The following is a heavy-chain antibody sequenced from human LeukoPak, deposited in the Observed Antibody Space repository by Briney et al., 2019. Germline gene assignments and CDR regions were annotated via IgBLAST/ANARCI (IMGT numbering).Heavy chain of an antibody. CDR2: IYPGDSDT. D-gene: IGHD5-18*01. CDR3: ARHAQDTAMVSWLDP. Sequence: GASLKISCNGSGYSFTSYWIGWVRQMPGKGLEWMGIIYPGDSDTRYSPSFQGQVTISADKSISPAYLQWSSLKASDAAMYYCARHAQDTAMVSWLDPWGQGTLVTVSS. V-gene: IGHV5-51*01. J-gene: IGHJ5*02. CDR1: GYSFTSYW.